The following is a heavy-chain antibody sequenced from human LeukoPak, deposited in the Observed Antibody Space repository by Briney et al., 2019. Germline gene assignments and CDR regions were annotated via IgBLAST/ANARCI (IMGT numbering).Heavy chain of an antibody. CDR1: GFTFSSYE. CDR3: ARDRSVVTSPFDY. CDR2: ISSSGSTI. V-gene: IGHV3-48*03. D-gene: IGHD4-23*01. Sequence: QPGGSLRLSCAASGFTFSSYEMNWVRQAPGKGLEWVSYISSSGSTIYYADSVKGRFTISRDNAKNSLYLQMNSLRAEDTAVYYCARDRSVVTSPFDYWGQGTPVTVSS. J-gene: IGHJ4*02.